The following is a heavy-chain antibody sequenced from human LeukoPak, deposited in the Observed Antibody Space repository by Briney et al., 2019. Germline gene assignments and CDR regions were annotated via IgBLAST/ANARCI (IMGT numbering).Heavy chain of an antibody. D-gene: IGHD3-9*01. CDR2: ISSDSNYI. CDR1: GFIFTSYT. V-gene: IGHV3-21*01. Sequence: PARSLTLSCALSGFIFTSYTTNWDRHAQGQGMEWVSSISSDSNYIYYADSVKGRLTISRDNAWKSLYLQMNSLRAEETDGHDRARKENILSGDYDHGGRGTRAMVSA. J-gene: IGHJ5*02. CDR3: ARKENILSGDYDH.